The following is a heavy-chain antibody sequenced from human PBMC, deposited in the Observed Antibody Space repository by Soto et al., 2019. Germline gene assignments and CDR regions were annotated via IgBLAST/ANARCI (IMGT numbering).Heavy chain of an antibody. V-gene: IGHV3-15*07. D-gene: IGHD3-22*01. CDR2: SKTKASGGTN. J-gene: IGHJ4*02. CDR3: TSGPYYNTGGLDS. Sequence: DVQLMESGGGLVQPGGSLRLPCAASGFGLTDAWMNWVRQGPGKGLEWVGRSKTKASGGTNAYAAPVKGRFIISRDDSKNTLSLQMNSLKPEDTAVYYCTSGPYYNTGGLDSWGQGTLVTVSS. CDR1: GFGLTDAW.